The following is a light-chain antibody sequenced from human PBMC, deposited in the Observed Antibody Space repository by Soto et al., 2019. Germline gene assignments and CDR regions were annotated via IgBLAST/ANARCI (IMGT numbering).Light chain of an antibody. CDR2: AAS. J-gene: IGKJ1*01. CDR1: QSMSSY. CDR3: QQSYSNPKT. V-gene: IGKV1-39*01. Sequence: DIQMTQSPSSLSASVGDRVTITCRASQSMSSYLNWYQQKPGKAPKILIYAASSLQSGVPPRFSGSGSGTDFTLTISSLQPEDFATYYCQQSYSNPKTFGQGTKVEIK.